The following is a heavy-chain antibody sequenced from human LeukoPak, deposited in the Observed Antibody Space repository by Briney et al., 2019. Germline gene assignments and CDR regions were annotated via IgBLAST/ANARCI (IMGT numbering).Heavy chain of an antibody. D-gene: IGHD2-15*01. J-gene: IGHJ4*02. CDR3: ARGGYCSGGSCYSHKTPFDY. V-gene: IGHV4-34*01. CDR1: GGSFSGYY. CDR2: INHSGST. Sequence: SETLPLTCAVYGGSFSGYYWSWIRQPPGKGLEWIGEINHSGSTNYNPSLKSRVTISVDTSKNQFSLKLSSVTAADTAVYYCARGGYCSGGSCYSHKTPFDYWGQGTLVTVSS.